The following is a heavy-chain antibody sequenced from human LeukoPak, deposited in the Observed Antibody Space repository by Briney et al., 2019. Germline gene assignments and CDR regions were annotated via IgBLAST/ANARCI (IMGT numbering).Heavy chain of an antibody. CDR3: ATVTFERGYSYGFDY. D-gene: IGHD5-18*01. CDR2: FDPEDGET. J-gene: IGHJ4*02. V-gene: IGHV1-24*01. Sequence: ASVKVSCKVSGYTLTEFSMHWVRQAPGKGLEWMGGFDPEDGETIYAQKFQGRVTMTEDTSTDTAYMELSSLRSEDTAVYYCATVTFERGYSYGFDYWGQGTLVTVSS. CDR1: GYTLTEFS.